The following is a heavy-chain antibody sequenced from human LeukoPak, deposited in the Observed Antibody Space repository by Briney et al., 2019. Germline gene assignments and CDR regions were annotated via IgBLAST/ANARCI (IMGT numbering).Heavy chain of an antibody. Sequence: SETLSLTCTVSGGSISSSYWSWIRQPPGKGLEWIGYMSNSGSTNYNPSLKSRVTISVDTSKNQFSLRLSSVTAADTAVYYCARASEEASYDRMDAWGQGTTVTVSS. CDR3: ARASEEASYDRMDA. J-gene: IGHJ6*02. V-gene: IGHV4-59*01. CDR1: GGSISSSY. CDR2: MSNSGST. D-gene: IGHD3-16*01.